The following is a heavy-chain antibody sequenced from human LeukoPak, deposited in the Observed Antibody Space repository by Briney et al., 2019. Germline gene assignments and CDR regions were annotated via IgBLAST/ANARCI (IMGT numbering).Heavy chain of an antibody. Sequence: PGGSLRLSCAASGFSVSSNYMNWVRQAPGKGLEWVSYISSSGSTIYYADSVKGRFTISRDNAKNSLYLQMNSLRAEDTAVYYCARDGWLRGSGSTDDYWGQGTLVTVSS. D-gene: IGHD3-10*01. CDR2: ISSSGSTI. CDR3: ARDGWLRGSGSTDDY. J-gene: IGHJ4*02. V-gene: IGHV3-11*01. CDR1: GFSVSSNY.